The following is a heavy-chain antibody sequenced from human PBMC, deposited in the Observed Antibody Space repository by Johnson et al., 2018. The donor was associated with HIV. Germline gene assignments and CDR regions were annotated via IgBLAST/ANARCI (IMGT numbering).Heavy chain of an antibody. D-gene: IGHD7-27*01. CDR3: AKKQDWGSYSDTFDN. V-gene: IGHV3-30-3*02. J-gene: IGHJ3*02. CDR2: ISYDGSNK. Sequence: QVQLVESGGGVVQPGRSLRLSCADSGSTFRSYAMHWVRQAPGKGLEWVAVISYDGSNKYYADSVKGRFTISRDNSKNTLYLQMNSLRAEDTAVYYCAKKQDWGSYSDTFDNWGQGTMVTVSS. CDR1: GSTFRSYA.